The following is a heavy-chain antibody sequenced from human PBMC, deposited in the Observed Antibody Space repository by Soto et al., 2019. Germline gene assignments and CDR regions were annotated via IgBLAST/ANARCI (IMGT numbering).Heavy chain of an antibody. J-gene: IGHJ5*02. CDR3: ARHIVLVPAAIGGANWFDP. V-gene: IGHV4-30-2*01. D-gene: IGHD2-2*01. CDR1: GGSISSGGYS. Sequence: PSETLSLTCAVSGGSISSGGYSWSWIRQPPGKGLEWIGYIYHSGSTYYNPSLKSRVTISVDRSKNQFSLKLSSVTAADTAVYYCARHIVLVPAAIGGANWFDPWGQGTLVTVSS. CDR2: IYHSGST.